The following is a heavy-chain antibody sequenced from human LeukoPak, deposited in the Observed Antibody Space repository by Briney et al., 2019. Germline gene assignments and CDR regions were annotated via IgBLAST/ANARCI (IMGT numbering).Heavy chain of an antibody. J-gene: IGHJ4*02. CDR1: GGTFSSYA. Sequence: ASVKVSCKASGGTFSSYAISWVRQAPGQGLEWMGGIIPIFGTANYAQKFQGRVTITTDDSTSTAYMELSSLRSEDTAVYYCASEERYYFDYWGQGTLVTVSS. V-gene: IGHV1-69*05. D-gene: IGHD6-25*01. CDR3: ASEERYYFDY. CDR2: IIPIFGTA.